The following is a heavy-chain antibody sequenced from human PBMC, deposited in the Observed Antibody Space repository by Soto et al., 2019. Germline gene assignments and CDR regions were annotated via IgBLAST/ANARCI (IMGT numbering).Heavy chain of an antibody. J-gene: IGHJ6*02. D-gene: IGHD3-9*01. V-gene: IGHV3-21*01. CDR2: ISSSSSYI. CDR1: GSTFSSYS. CDR3: ARVGLRYFDWLPPLHGMDV. Sequence: GGSLRLSCAACGSTFSSYSMNWVRQAPGKGLEWVSSISSSSSYIYYADSVKGRFTISRDNAKNSLYLQMNSLRADDTAVYYCARVGLRYFDWLPPLHGMDVWGQGTTVTVSS.